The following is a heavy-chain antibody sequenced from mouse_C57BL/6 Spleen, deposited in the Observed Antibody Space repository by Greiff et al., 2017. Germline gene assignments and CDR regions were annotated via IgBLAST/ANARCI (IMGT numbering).Heavy chain of an antibody. CDR1: GYAFSSYW. CDR2: IYPGDGDT. D-gene: IGHD2-1*01. J-gene: IGHJ2*01. Sequence: QVQLQQSGAELVKPGASVKISCKASGYAFSSYWMNWVKQRPGKGLEWIGQIYPGDGDTNYNGKFKGKATLTADKSSSTAYMQLSSLTSEDSAVYFCARSRDGNYYFDYWGQGTTLTVSS. CDR3: ARSRDGNYYFDY. V-gene: IGHV1-80*01.